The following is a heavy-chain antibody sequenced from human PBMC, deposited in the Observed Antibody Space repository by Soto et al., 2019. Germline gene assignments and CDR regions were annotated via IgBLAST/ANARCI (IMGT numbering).Heavy chain of an antibody. Sequence: LRLSCAAAGFTFDDYAMHWVRQAPGKGLEWVSGISWNSGSIGYADSVKGRFTISRDNAKNSLYLQMNSLRSEDTALYYCAKDMGYDLSPLGYFDYRGQGTLVTVSS. CDR2: ISWNSGSI. CDR1: GFTFDDYA. D-gene: IGHD5-12*01. CDR3: AKDMGYDLSPLGYFDY. V-gene: IGHV3-9*01. J-gene: IGHJ4*02.